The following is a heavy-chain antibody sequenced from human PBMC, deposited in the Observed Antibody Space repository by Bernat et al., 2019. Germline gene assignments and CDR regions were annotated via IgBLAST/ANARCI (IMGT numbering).Heavy chain of an antibody. Sequence: QVQLQQWGAGLLKPSETLSLTCAVYGGSFSGYYWSWIRQPPGKGLEWIGEINHSGSTNYNPSLKSRVTISVDRSKNQFSLKLSSVTAADTAVYYCARATGDYYGSGSYFKGIWFDPWGQGTLVTVSS. CDR3: ARATGDYYGSGSYFKGIWFDP. CDR2: INHSGST. J-gene: IGHJ5*02. V-gene: IGHV4-34*01. D-gene: IGHD3-10*01. CDR1: GGSFSGYY.